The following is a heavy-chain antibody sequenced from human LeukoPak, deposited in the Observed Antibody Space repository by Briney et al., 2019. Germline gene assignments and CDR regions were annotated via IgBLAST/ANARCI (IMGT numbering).Heavy chain of an antibody. J-gene: IGHJ5*02. CDR1: GGSISSSSYY. V-gene: IGHV4-39*01. CDR3: ARIFPFLEPAGSPPWFDP. CDR2: IYYSGST. D-gene: IGHD3-10*01. Sequence: SEALSLTCTVSGGSISSSSYYWGWIRQPPGKGLEWIGSIYYSGSTYYNPSLKSRVTISVDTSKNQYSLKLSSVAAADTAVYYCARIFPFLEPAGSPPWFDPWGQGTLVTVSS.